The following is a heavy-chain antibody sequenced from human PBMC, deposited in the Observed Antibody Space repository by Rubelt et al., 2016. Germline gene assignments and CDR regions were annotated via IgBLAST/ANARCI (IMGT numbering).Heavy chain of an antibody. J-gene: IGHJ5*02. Sequence: GLEWVAVIWYDGSNKYYADSVKGRFTISRDNSKNTLYLQMNSLRAEDTAVYYCARDRMVRGRSGRDGLDPWGQGTLVTVSS. D-gene: IGHD3-10*01. CDR2: IWYDGSNK. CDR3: ARDRMVRGRSGRDGLDP. V-gene: IGHV3-33*01.